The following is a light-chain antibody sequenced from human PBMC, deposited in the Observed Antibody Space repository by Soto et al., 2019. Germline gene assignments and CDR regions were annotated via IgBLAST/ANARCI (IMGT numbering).Light chain of an antibody. Sequence: EIVMTQSPATLSVSPGERATLSCRASQSVSSNLAWYQQKPGQAPRRLIYGASTRATGIPARFSGSGSGTEFTLTISRLQSEDFAVYYCQKYNNWPRTFGQGTKVEIK. CDR3: QKYNNWPRT. CDR1: QSVSSN. V-gene: IGKV3-15*01. J-gene: IGKJ1*01. CDR2: GAS.